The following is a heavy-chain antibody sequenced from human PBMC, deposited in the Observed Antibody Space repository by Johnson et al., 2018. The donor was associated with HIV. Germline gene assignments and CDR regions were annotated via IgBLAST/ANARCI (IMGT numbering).Heavy chain of an antibody. CDR3: ARGLDSGSSWFGAFDI. V-gene: IGHV3-66*01. CDR2: IYSGGGT. D-gene: IGHD6-13*01. J-gene: IGHJ3*02. Sequence: MLLVESGGGLVQPGGSLRLSCAASGFTVSSNDMSWVRQAPWKGLEWVSVIYSGGGTYYADSVKGSFTISRDNSKNTLYLQMNSLRAEDTAVYYCARGLDSGSSWFGAFDIWGQGTMVTVSS. CDR1: GFTVSSND.